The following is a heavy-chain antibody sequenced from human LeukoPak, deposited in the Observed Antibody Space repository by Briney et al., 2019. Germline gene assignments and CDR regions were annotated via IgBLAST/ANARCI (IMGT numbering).Heavy chain of an antibody. D-gene: IGHD4-11*01. CDR3: ARDPYSGLFDY. CDR2: ISSSSSYI. CDR1: GFTFSSYS. J-gene: IGHJ4*02. Sequence: GGSLRLSCAASGFTFSSYSMNWVRQAPGKGLEWVSSISSSSSYIYYADSVRGRFTISRDNAKSSLYLQMNSLRAEDTAVYYCARDPYSGLFDYWGQGTLVTVSS. V-gene: IGHV3-21*01.